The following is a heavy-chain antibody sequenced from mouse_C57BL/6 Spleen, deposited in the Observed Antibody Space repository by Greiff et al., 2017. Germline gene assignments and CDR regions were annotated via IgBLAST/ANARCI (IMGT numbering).Heavy chain of an antibody. J-gene: IGHJ2*01. CDR1: GYSFTDYN. D-gene: IGHD2-4*01. V-gene: IGHV1-39*01. Sequence: VQLKESGPELVKPGASVKISCKASGYSFTDYNMNWVKQSNGKSLEWIGVINPNYGTTSYNQKFKGKATLTVDQSSSTAYMQLNSLTSEDSAVYYCARSGIYYDYDGFFDYWGQGTTLTVSS. CDR3: ARSGIYYDYDGFFDY. CDR2: INPNYGTT.